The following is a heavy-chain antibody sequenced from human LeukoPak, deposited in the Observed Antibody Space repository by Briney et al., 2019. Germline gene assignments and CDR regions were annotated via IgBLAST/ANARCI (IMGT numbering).Heavy chain of an antibody. D-gene: IGHD2-15*01. CDR1: GYTFTGYF. J-gene: IGHJ5*02. CDR3: ARVTILFNWFDP. CDR2: ISAYNGNT. Sequence: ASVKVSCKASGYTFTGYFMHWVRQAPGQGLGGMGWISAYNGNTNYAQKLQGRVTMTTDTSTSTAYMELRSLRSDATAVYYCARVTILFNWFDPWGQGTLVTVSS. V-gene: IGHV1-18*04.